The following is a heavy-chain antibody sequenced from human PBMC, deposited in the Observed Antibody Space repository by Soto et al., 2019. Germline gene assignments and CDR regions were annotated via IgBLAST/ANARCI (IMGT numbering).Heavy chain of an antibody. CDR3: ARGGDCTNGVCSIDY. CDR1: GFTFSSYG. CDR2: IWYDGSNK. J-gene: IGHJ4*02. Sequence: QVQLVESGGGVVQPGRSLRLSCAASGFTFSSYGMHWVRQAPGKGLEWVAVIWYDGSNKYYADSVKGRLTISRDNSKNPLYLQMNSLRAEDTAVYYCARGGDCTNGVCSIDYWGQGTLVTVSS. D-gene: IGHD2-8*01. V-gene: IGHV3-33*01.